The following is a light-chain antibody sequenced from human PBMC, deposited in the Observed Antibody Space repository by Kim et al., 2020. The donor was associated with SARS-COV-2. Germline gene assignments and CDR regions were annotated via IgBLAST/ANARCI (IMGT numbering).Light chain of an antibody. CDR2: EVS. Sequence: QSALTQPPSASGSPGQSVTISCTGTSSDVGRYNYVSWYQQHPGKAPKLMIYEVSKWPSGVPDRFSGSKSGNMASLTVSGLQAEDEADYYCSSFAGSTWVFGGGTKLTVL. CDR3: SSFAGSTWV. V-gene: IGLV2-8*01. CDR1: SSDVGRYNY. J-gene: IGLJ3*02.